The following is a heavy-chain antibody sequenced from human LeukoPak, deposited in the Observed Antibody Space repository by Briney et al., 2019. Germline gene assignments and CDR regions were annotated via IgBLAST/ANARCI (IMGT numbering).Heavy chain of an antibody. V-gene: IGHV4-34*01. CDR3: ATREYSSSWYLKSNWFDP. J-gene: IGHJ5*02. Sequence: KPSETLSLTCAVYGGSFSGYYWSWIRQPPGKGLEWIGEINHSGSTNYNPSLKSRVTISVDTSKNQFSLKLSSVTAADTAVYYCATREYSSSWYLKSNWFDPWGQGTLVTVSS. CDR1: GGSFSGYY. CDR2: INHSGST. D-gene: IGHD6-13*01.